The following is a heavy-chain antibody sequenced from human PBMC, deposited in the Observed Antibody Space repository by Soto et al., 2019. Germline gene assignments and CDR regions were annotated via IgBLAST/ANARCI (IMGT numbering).Heavy chain of an antibody. D-gene: IGHD4-17*01. CDR3: ARDLGGPTTVAQYNWFDP. CDR2: IIPIFGTA. V-gene: IGHV1-69*01. Sequence: QVQLVQSGAEVQKPGSSVKVSCKASGGTFSSYAISWVRQAPGQGLEWMGGIIPIFGTANYAQKFQGRVTITADESTSTAYMELSSLRSEDTAVYYCARDLGGPTTVAQYNWFDPWGQGTLVTVSS. CDR1: GGTFSSYA. J-gene: IGHJ5*02.